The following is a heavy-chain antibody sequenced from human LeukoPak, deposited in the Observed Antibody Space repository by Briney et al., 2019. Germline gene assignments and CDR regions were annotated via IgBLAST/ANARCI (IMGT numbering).Heavy chain of an antibody. J-gene: IGHJ5*02. CDR3: AGSRMGWFDP. V-gene: IGHV4-61*02. Sequence: SETLSLTCTVSGGSISSSSYYWSWIRQPAGKRLEWIGRIYTSGSTNYNPSLKSRVTISVDTSKNQFSLKLSSVTAADTAVYYCAGSRMGWFDPWGQGTLVTVSS. D-gene: IGHD1-26*01. CDR1: GGSISSSSYY. CDR2: IYTSGST.